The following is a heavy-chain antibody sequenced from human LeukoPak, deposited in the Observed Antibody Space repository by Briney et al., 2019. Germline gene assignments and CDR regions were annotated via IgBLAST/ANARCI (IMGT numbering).Heavy chain of an antibody. Sequence: ASVKLSCKSSGYTFTSYGITWVRQAPGQGLEWMGWICTYNGNTNYAQKLQGRVTMTTDTSTSTAYMELRSLRSDDTAVYYCARRTTWFDYWGQGTLVTVSS. CDR2: ICTYNGNT. J-gene: IGHJ4*02. V-gene: IGHV1-18*01. CDR3: ARRTTWFDY. D-gene: IGHD2/OR15-2a*01. CDR1: GYTFTSYG.